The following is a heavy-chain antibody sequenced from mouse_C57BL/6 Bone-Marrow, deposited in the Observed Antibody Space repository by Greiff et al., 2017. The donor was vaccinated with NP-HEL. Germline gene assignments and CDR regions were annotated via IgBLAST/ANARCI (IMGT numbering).Heavy chain of an antibody. CDR3: AREGNILTQIAY. CDR1: GYTFTSYW. CDR2: IDPSDSYT. Sequence: QVQLQQSGAELVKPGASVKLSCKASGYTFTSYWMQWVKQRPGQGLEWIGEIDPSDSYTNYNQKFKGKATLTVDTSSSTAYMQLSSLTSEDSAVYYCAREGNILTQIAYWGQGTLVTVSA. J-gene: IGHJ3*01. D-gene: IGHD4-1*01. V-gene: IGHV1-50*01.